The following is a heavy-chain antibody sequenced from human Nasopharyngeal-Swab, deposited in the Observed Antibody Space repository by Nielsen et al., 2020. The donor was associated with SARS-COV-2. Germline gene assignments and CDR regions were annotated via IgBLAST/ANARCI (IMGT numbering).Heavy chain of an antibody. D-gene: IGHD3-22*01. J-gene: IGHJ6*04. CDR3: ARGFVGAYYDSNLDV. Sequence: WIGHRSGECLEWIGYIYYSGSTYYNPSLKSRVTISVDTSKNQFSLKLSSVTAADTAVYYCARGFVGAYYDSNLDVWGKGTTVTVSS. V-gene: IGHV4-31*02. CDR2: IYYSGST.